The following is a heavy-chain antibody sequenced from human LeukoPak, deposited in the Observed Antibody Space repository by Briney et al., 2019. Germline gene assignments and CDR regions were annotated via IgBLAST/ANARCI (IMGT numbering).Heavy chain of an antibody. D-gene: IGHD3-10*01. CDR1: GFTFSNYA. V-gene: IGHV3-30*04. CDR2: ISYDGSNK. CDR3: ARGRSGSHHFDS. Sequence: GGSLRLSCAASGFTFSNYAMHWVRQAPGKGLEWVAIISYDGSNKYYADSVKGRFTISRDNSKNTLYLQMNSLRADDTAVYYCARGRSGSHHFDSWGQGTLVTVPS. J-gene: IGHJ4*02.